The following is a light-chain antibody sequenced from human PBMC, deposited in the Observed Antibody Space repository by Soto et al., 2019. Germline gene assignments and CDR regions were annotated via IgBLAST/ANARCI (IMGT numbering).Light chain of an antibody. CDR2: RTD. CDR3: TAWDGSLDGRV. CDR1: GSNIGTNT. Sequence: QSVLTQPPSASGTPGQRVTISCSGSGSNIGTNTVNWYQQLPGTAPKLLIYRTDQRPAGIPDRFSGSKSGNSASLDISGLQSDDEDDYYCTAWDGSLDGRVFGCGTKLTV. J-gene: IGLJ3*02. V-gene: IGLV1-44*01.